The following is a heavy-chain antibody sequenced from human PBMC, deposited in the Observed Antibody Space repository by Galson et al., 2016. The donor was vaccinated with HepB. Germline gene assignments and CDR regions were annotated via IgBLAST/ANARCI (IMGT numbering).Heavy chain of an antibody. CDR2: ISPYNGNT. J-gene: IGHJ5*01. D-gene: IGHD3-16*01. CDR3: ARGGATDIWGLDS. Sequence: QSGAEVKEPGASVKVPCHASGYAFSSYGITWVRQAPGHGLEWMGWISPYNGNTNYAQKFRGRVSMTRDTSTSTVYMELVSLRYDDTAVYYCARGGATDIWGLDSWGQGTLVTVSS. CDR1: GYAFSSYG. V-gene: IGHV1-18*04.